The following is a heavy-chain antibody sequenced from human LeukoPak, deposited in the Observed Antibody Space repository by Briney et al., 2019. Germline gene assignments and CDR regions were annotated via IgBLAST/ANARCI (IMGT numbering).Heavy chain of an antibody. D-gene: IGHD2-8*02. Sequence: PGRSLRLSCAASGFTFSSYGMHWVRQAPGKGLEWVAVIWYDGSNKYYADSVKGRFTISRDNSKNTLYLQMNSLRAEDTAVYYCARDSGECPQYWGMDVWGKGTTVTVSS. J-gene: IGHJ6*04. CDR2: IWYDGSNK. CDR3: ARDSGECPQYWGMDV. V-gene: IGHV3-33*01. CDR1: GFTFSSYG.